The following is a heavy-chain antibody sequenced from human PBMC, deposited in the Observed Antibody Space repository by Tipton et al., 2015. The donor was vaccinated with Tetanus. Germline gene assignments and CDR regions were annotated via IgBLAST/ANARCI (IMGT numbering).Heavy chain of an antibody. CDR1: GYTFTSYG. CDR3: AGGAGGNWFDP. CDR2: ISAYNGNT. Sequence: QLVQSGAEVKKPGASVKVSCKASGYTFTSYGISWVRQAPGQGLEWMGWISAYNGNTNYAQKLQGRVTMTTDTSTGTAYMELRSLGSDATAVYYCAGGAGGNWFDPWGQGTLVTVSS. V-gene: IGHV1-18*04. J-gene: IGHJ5*02. D-gene: IGHD2-15*01.